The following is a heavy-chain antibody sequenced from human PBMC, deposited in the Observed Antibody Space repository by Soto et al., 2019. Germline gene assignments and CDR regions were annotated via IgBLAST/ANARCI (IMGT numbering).Heavy chain of an antibody. Sequence: QVHLVQSGAEVKKPGASVKVSCKGSGYAFTTYGITWVRQAPGQGLEWMGWIRAHNGNANYAQKLQGRVTGTRDTSTSTDYMERRSLSSDDKAVYYWVRGRYGDYWGQGALVTVSS. CDR2: IRAHNGNA. D-gene: IGHD1-1*01. V-gene: IGHV1-18*01. J-gene: IGHJ4*02. CDR1: GYAFTTYG. CDR3: VRGRYGDY.